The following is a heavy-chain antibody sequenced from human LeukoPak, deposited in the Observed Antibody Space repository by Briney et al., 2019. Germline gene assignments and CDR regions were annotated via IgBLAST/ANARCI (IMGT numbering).Heavy chain of an antibody. CDR2: LGVSVSGYGGST. Sequence: GGSLRLSCAASGFTFSRYAMSWVRQAPGKGLEWVSALGVSVSGYGGSTYYADSVKGRFTISRDNSKNTLYLQMNSLRAEDTAVYYSAKDQTFRGSGHYTYSDYWGQGALVTVSS. CDR3: AKDQTFRGSGHYTYSDY. J-gene: IGHJ4*02. D-gene: IGHD2-15*01. CDR1: GFTFSRYA. V-gene: IGHV3-23*01.